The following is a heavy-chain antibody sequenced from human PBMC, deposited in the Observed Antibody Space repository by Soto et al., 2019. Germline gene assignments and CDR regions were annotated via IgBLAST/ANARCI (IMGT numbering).Heavy chain of an antibody. V-gene: IGHV3-53*01. Sequence: EVQLVESGGGLIQPGGSLRLSCAASGFTVSSNYMSWVRQAPGKGLEWVSVIYSGGSTYYADSVKGRFTISRDNSKNTLYLQMNSLRAEDTAVYYCARDGPHSSGWKSDYFDYWGQGTLVTVSS. J-gene: IGHJ4*02. CDR1: GFTVSSNY. CDR3: ARDGPHSSGWKSDYFDY. CDR2: IYSGGST. D-gene: IGHD6-19*01.